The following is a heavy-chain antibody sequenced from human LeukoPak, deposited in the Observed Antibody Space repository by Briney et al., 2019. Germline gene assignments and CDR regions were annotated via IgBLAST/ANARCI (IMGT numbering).Heavy chain of an antibody. J-gene: IGHJ2*01. Sequence: PSQTLSLTCTVSGGSISSGDSHWSWIRQPPGKGLEWIGYIFYSGNIYYNPSLKSRLTISLDMSKYQFSLKLSSVTAADTAVYYCARAPGVAEVCRLDLWGRGTLVTVSS. D-gene: IGHD7-27*01. V-gene: IGHV4-30-4*01. CDR3: ARAPGVAEVCRLDL. CDR1: GGSISSGDSH. CDR2: IFYSGNI.